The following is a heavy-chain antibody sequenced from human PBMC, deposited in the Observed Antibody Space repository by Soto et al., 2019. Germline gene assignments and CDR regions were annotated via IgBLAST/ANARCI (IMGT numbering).Heavy chain of an antibody. CDR1: GFTFSSYA. V-gene: IGHV3-64D*08. Sequence: PGGSLRLSCSASGFTFSSYAMHWVRQAPGKGLEYVSAISSNGGSTYYADSVKGRFTISRDNSKNTLYLQMSSLRAEDTAVYYCLIIVLVVAPGGWFDPWGQGTLVTVSS. CDR3: LIIVLVVAPGGWFDP. D-gene: IGHD2-15*01. CDR2: ISSNGGST. J-gene: IGHJ5*02.